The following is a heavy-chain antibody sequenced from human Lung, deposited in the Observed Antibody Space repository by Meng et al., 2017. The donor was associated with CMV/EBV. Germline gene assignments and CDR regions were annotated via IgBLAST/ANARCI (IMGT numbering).Heavy chain of an antibody. D-gene: IGHD3-22*01. CDR2: IIPIFGTA. CDR1: GYTFTSYA. V-gene: IGHV1-69*05. J-gene: IGHJ6*02. Sequence: SXXVSXXASGYTFTSYAISWVRQAPGQGLEWMGGIIPIFGTASFAQKSQGRVTITTDESTAYMELSSLRSEDAAVYYCARTRYDSSGYDAYYYYAMDVWXQGTXVTVSS. CDR3: ARTRYDSSGYDAYYYYAMDV.